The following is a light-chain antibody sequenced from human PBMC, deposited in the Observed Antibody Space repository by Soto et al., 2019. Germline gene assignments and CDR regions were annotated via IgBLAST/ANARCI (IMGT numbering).Light chain of an antibody. CDR2: EAS. J-gene: IGKJ1*01. Sequence: DIQMTQSPSTLSASVGDRVTITCRASQSISGSLAWYQQKPGKAPKLLIYEASNLKSGVPSRLSGSGSGTAYTLTISSLQPDVSASYYCQQYNGFWTFGQGIRVEIK. CDR3: QQYNGFWT. V-gene: IGKV1-5*03. CDR1: QSISGS.